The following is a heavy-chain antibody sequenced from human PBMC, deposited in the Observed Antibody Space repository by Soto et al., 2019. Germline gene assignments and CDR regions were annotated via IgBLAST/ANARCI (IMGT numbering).Heavy chain of an antibody. J-gene: IGHJ6*02. Sequence: GGSLRLSCAASGFTFSSYGMHWVRQAPGKGLEWVAVISYDGSNKYYADSVKGRFTISRDNSKNTLYLQMNSLRAEDTAVYYCAKGGSSWYYYYYGMAVWGQGTTVTVSS. V-gene: IGHV3-30*18. CDR1: GFTFSSYG. D-gene: IGHD6-13*01. CDR3: AKGGSSWYYYYYGMAV. CDR2: ISYDGSNK.